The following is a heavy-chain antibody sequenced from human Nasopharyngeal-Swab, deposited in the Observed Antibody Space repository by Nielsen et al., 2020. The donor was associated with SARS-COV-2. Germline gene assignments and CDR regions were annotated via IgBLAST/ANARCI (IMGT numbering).Heavy chain of an antibody. CDR3: ARCGGDCLKTPTLYYFDY. D-gene: IGHD2-21*02. Sequence: WIRQPPGKGLEWIGYIYYSGSTNYNPSLKSRGAISVDTSKNQFSLKLSSVTAADTAVYYCARCGGDCLKTPTLYYFDYWGQGTLVTVSS. V-gene: IGHV4-59*01. CDR2: IYYSGST. J-gene: IGHJ4*02.